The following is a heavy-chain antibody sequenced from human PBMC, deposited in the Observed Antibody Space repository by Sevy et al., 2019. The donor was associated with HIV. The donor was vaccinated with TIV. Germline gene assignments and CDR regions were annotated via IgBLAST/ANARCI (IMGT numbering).Heavy chain of an antibody. D-gene: IGHD3-10*01. CDR2: IDPSDSYT. CDR1: GYSFTSYW. V-gene: IGHV5-10-1*01. J-gene: IGHJ6*03. CDR3: ARPSLGSSDPGRYYYYYMDV. Sequence: GESLKISCKGSGYSFTSYWINWVRQMPGKGLEWMGRIDPSDSYTNYSPSFQGHVTISVDKSISTTYLQWSSLKASDTAMYYCARPSLGSSDPGRYYYYYMDVWGKGTTVTVSS.